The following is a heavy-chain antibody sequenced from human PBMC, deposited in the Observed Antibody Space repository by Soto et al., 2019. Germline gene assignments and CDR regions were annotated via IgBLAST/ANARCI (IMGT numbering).Heavy chain of an antibody. Sequence: SETLSLTCAVSGGSISSGGYSWSWIRQPPGKGLEWIGYIYHSGSTYYNPSLKSRVTISVDRSKNQFSLKLSSVTAADTAVYYCARGRRYDILTGYIDIWGQGTMVTVSS. J-gene: IGHJ3*02. CDR2: IYHSGST. V-gene: IGHV4-30-2*01. D-gene: IGHD3-9*01. CDR3: ARGRRYDILTGYIDI. CDR1: GGSISSGGYS.